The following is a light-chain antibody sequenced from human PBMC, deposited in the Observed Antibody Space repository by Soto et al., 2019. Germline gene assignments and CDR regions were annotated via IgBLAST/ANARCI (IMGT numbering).Light chain of an antibody. Sequence: DIPMTQSPSSLSASVGDRVTITCRASQSISNYLNWYQRKPGRAPKLLIYAASTLQSGVPSMFSGSGCGTDFTLTIHSLQPEDFATYDCQQIYSAPYTFGPGTKVDLK. V-gene: IGKV1-39*01. J-gene: IGKJ3*01. CDR3: QQIYSAPYT. CDR1: QSISNY. CDR2: AAS.